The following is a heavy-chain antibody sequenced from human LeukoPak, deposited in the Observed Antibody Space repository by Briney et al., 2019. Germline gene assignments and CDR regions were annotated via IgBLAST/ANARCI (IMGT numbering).Heavy chain of an antibody. CDR2: INPSGGST. CDR1: GYTFTSYY. V-gene: IGHV1-46*03. CDR3: ARDRDSYGYGAHWYFDL. D-gene: IGHD5-18*01. J-gene: IGHJ2*01. Sequence: ASVKVSCKASGYTFTSYYMHWVRQAPGQGLEWMGIINPSGGSTGYAQKFQGRVTMTRDTSTSTVYMELSSLRSEDTAVYYCARDRDSYGYGAHWYFDLWGRGTLVTVSS.